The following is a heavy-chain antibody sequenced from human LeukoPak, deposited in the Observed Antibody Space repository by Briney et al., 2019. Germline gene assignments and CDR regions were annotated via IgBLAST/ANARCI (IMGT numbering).Heavy chain of an antibody. CDR3: AKDEPNTIFGVAIMGY. Sequence: FTISRDNSKNTLYLQMNSLRAEDTAVYYCAKDEPNTIFGVAIMGYWGQGTLVTVSS. V-gene: IGHV3-30*02. J-gene: IGHJ4*02. D-gene: IGHD3-3*01.